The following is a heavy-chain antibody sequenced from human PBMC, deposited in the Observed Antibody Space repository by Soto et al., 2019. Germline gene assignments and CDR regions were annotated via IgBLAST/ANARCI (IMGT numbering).Heavy chain of an antibody. J-gene: IGHJ4*02. Sequence: QVQVVQSRAEVKKPGASVKVSCKASGYTFTDYDINWVRQASGQGLEYMGWMSPESGNTGYAPQFQGRVTMTRNTSISTAYMELSSLRSEHTAVYYCEVTTGYWGQGTKVTVSS. V-gene: IGHV1-8*01. CDR1: GYTFTDYD. D-gene: IGHD2-21*02. CDR3: EVTTGY. CDR2: MSPESGNT.